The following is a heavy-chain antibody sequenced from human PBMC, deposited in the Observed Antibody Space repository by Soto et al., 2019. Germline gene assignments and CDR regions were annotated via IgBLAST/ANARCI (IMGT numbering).Heavy chain of an antibody. Sequence: PSETLSLTCAVSVGSITSSNWWSWVRQPPRKGLEWIGEIYHSGSTNYNPSLKSRVTISVDKSKNQFSLKLSSVTAADTAVYYCGATFTMVRGVLLHGPIDYWGQGTLVTVSS. J-gene: IGHJ4*02. CDR2: IYHSGST. CDR1: VGSITSSNW. CDR3: GATFTMVRGVLLHGPIDY. D-gene: IGHD3-10*01. V-gene: IGHV4-4*02.